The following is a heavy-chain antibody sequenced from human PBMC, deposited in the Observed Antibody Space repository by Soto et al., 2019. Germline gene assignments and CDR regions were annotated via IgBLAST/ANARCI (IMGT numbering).Heavy chain of an antibody. J-gene: IGHJ4*02. D-gene: IGHD3-22*01. CDR2: IYYSGST. V-gene: IGHV4-59*01. CDR1: GGSISSYY. Sequence: QVQLQESGPGLVKPSETLSLTCTVSGGSISSYYWSWIRQPPGKGLEWIGYIYYSGSTNFNPSLKSLVTISVDTSNNQFSLKLSSVTAADTAVYYGARTDYDSSGQWLDYWGQGTLVTVSS. CDR3: ARTDYDSSGQWLDY.